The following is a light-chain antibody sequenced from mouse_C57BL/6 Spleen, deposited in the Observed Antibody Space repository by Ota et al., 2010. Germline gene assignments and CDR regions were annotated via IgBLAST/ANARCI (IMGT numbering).Light chain of an antibody. V-gene: IGKV15-103*01. CDR2: KAS. CDR3: QQGQSYPWT. CDR1: QNIXAW. J-gene: IGKJ1*01. Sequence: DIQMNQSPSSLSASLGDTITITCHASQNIXAWLSWYQQKPGDIPKLLIYKASNLHTGVSSRFTGSGSGTGFTLTISSLQSEDIATYYCQQGQSYPWTFGGGTSWKS.